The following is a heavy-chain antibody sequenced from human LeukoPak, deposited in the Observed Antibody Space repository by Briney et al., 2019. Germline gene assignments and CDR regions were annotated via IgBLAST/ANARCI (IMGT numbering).Heavy chain of an antibody. D-gene: IGHD3-22*01. Sequence: PGGSLRLSCAASGFTFSSYGMHWVRQAPGKGLEWVAFIRYDRRNQYYADSVKGRFTTSRDNSKKTLYLQMISLKAEDTAVYYCAKDYSDSSGYFRVPHVFDFWGQGTLVTVSS. CDR2: IRYDRRNQ. J-gene: IGHJ4*02. V-gene: IGHV3-30*02. CDR1: GFTFSSYG. CDR3: AKDYSDSSGYFRVPHVFDF.